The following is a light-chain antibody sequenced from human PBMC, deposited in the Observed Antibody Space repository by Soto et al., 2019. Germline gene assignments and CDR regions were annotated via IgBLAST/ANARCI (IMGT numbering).Light chain of an antibody. Sequence: DTVLTQSPATLSLSPGERATLSCRASQSVSTSLAWYQQKCGQTPRLLIYEASNRATGIPARFSGTGCGTDSNPAISGPESEDFAVYYCQQRYNWPWTFGQGTKVEIK. CDR3: QQRYNWPWT. CDR1: QSVSTS. CDR2: EAS. V-gene: IGKV3-11*01. J-gene: IGKJ1*01.